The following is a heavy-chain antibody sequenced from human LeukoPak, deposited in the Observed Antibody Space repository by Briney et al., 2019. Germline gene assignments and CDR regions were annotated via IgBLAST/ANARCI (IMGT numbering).Heavy chain of an antibody. J-gene: IGHJ3*02. Sequence: SETLSLTCAVSGGSISSGRYSWSWIRQPPGKGLEWIGYMYYTERTYYNPPLKSRVTISIDTSKNQFSLKLSSVTAADTAVYYCARVKLSRDAYNYGAFDIWGQGTMVTVSS. V-gene: IGHV4-30-4*07. CDR1: GGSISSGRYS. CDR3: ARVKLSRDAYNYGAFDI. D-gene: IGHD5-24*01. CDR2: MYYTERT.